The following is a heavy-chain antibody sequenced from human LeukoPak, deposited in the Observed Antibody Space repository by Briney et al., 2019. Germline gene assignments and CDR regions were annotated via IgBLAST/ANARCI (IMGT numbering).Heavy chain of an antibody. D-gene: IGHD3-16*01. V-gene: IGHV3-21*01. CDR1: GFTFSTYS. J-gene: IGHJ3*02. CDR2: ITSSNNYI. CDR3: ARDLRGASDAFDI. Sequence: GGSLRLSCAASGFTFSTYSMNWVRQAPGKGLEWVSSITSSNNYIYYADSMKGRFTISRDNAKNSLYLQMNSLRAEDTAVYYCARDLRGASDAFDIWGQGTMVTVSS.